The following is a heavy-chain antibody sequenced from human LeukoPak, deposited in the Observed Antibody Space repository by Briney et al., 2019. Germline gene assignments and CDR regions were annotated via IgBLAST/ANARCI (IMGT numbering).Heavy chain of an antibody. Sequence: PGGSLRLSCAASGFTFSSYGMHWVRQAPGKGLEWVAVIWYDGSNKYYADSVKGRFTISRDNSKNTLYLQMNSLRAEDTAVYYCARAGGPHYGGNSAEYFQHWGQGTLVTVSS. CDR1: GFTFSSYG. CDR2: IWYDGSNK. J-gene: IGHJ1*01. V-gene: IGHV3-33*01. CDR3: ARAGGPHYGGNSAEYFQH. D-gene: IGHD4-23*01.